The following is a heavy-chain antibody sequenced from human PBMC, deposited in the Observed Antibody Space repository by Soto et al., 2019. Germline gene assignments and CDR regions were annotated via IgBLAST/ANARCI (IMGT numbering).Heavy chain of an antibody. V-gene: IGHV1-69*01. CDR3: ARVYCGGDCYSSSWYFDL. CDR2: IIPIFGTA. CDR1: GGTFSSYA. Sequence: QVQLVQSGAEVKKPGSSVKVSCKASGGTFSSYAISWVRQAPGQGLEWMGGIIPIFGTANYARKFQGRVTITADESTSTAYMELSSLRSEDTAVYYCARVYCGGDCYSSSWYFDLWGRGTLVAGSS. D-gene: IGHD2-21*02. J-gene: IGHJ2*01.